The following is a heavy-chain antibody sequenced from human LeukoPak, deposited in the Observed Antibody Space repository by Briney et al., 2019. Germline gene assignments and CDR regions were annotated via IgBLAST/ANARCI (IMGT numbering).Heavy chain of an antibody. V-gene: IGHV3-30*02. J-gene: IGHJ4*02. CDR1: GFTFSSYG. D-gene: IGHD6-19*01. CDR3: AKDKYSSGWYYYFDY. CDR2: IRYDGSNK. Sequence: GGSLRLSCGASGFTFSSYGMHWVRQAPGKGLEWVAFIRYDGSNKYYADSVKGRFTISRDNSKNTLYLQMNSLRAEDTAVYYCAKDKYSSGWYYYFDYWGQGTLVTVSS.